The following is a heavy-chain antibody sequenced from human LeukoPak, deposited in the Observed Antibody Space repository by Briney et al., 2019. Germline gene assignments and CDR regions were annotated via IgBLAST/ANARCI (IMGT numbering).Heavy chain of an antibody. CDR2: IIPIFGTA. CDR1: GGTFSSYA. CDR3: ARDAHSYYYDSSGISDY. V-gene: IGHV1-69*05. Sequence: WASVKVSCKASGGTFSSYAISWVRQAPGQGLEWMGGIIPIFGTANYAQKFQGRVTITTDESTSTAYMELSSLRYEDTAVYYCARDAHSYYYDSSGISDYWGQGTLVTVSS. D-gene: IGHD3-22*01. J-gene: IGHJ4*02.